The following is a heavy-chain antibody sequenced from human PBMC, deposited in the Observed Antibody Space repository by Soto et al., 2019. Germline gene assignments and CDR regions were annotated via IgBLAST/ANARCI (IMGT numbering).Heavy chain of an antibody. V-gene: IGHV5-10-1*03. Sequence: EVRLMQSGAEVKKPGESLTISCQVSGYRFSNYWIAWVRQVPGRGLEWMGRIDPGDSYINYGPSFQGHVIISADKSSGTAYLQWSSLKASDTAIYYCARHEDLWLVHGMDVWGQGTTVTVSS. CDR2: IDPGDSYI. J-gene: IGHJ6*02. CDR1: GYRFSNYW. CDR3: ARHEDLWLVHGMDV. D-gene: IGHD6-19*01.